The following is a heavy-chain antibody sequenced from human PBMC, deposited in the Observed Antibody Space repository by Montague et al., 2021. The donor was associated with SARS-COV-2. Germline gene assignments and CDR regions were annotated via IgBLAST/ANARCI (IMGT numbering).Heavy chain of an antibody. CDR1: GFTSSSYA. J-gene: IGHJ6*02. Sequence: SLRLSCAASGFTSSSYAMHWVRQAPGKGLEWVAVISYDGSNKYYADSVKGRFTISRDNSKSTLFLQMNSLRAEDTAVYYCAKDIHIVVVTGMDVWGQGTTVTVSS. D-gene: IGHD2-21*02. V-gene: IGHV3-30*04. CDR3: AKDIHIVVVTGMDV. CDR2: ISYDGSNK.